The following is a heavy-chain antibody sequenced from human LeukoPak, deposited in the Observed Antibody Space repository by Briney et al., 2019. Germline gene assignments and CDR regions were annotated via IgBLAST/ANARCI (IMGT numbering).Heavy chain of an antibody. CDR1: GGSISSGTYY. CDR3: ARVTTGGYYNC. D-gene: IGHD3-22*01. V-gene: IGHV4-61*02. J-gene: IGHJ4*02. Sequence: TSQTLSLTCTVSGGSISSGTYYWTWIQQPAGKGLEWIGRIYTTGGTNYNPSLKSRVTMSTDTSKNQFSLKLSSVTAADTAVYYCARVTTGGYYNCWGQGTLVTVSS. CDR2: IYTTGGT.